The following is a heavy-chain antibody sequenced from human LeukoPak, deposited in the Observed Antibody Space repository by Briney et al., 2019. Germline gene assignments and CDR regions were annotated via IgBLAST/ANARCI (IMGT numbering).Heavy chain of an antibody. CDR3: AGAGPLMGWFTFDY. CDR2: IKQDGSDK. CDR1: GFTFSSYW. V-gene: IGHV3-7*01. D-gene: IGHD3-3*01. Sequence: GGSLRLSCAASGFTFSSYWMSWVRQAPGKGLEWVANIKQDGSDKYYVDSVNGRFTISRDNSKNSLYLQMNSLRAEDTAVYYCAGAGPLMGWFTFDYWGQGTLVTVSS. J-gene: IGHJ4*02.